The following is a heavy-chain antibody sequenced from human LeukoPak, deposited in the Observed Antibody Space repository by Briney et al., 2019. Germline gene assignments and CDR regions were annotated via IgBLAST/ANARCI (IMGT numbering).Heavy chain of an antibody. Sequence: AGSRRLSCAASGVTVNTNYMTWVRQAPAKGLQWVSVMYTAGSTFYAEAVKGRFTISRDNSQNTLYLQMNSLRVDDTAVYYCASGYDSTGLFDYWGPGTLVTVSS. J-gene: IGHJ4*02. CDR1: GVTVNTNY. V-gene: IGHV3-53*01. CDR3: ASGYDSTGLFDY. CDR2: MYTAGST. D-gene: IGHD3-22*01.